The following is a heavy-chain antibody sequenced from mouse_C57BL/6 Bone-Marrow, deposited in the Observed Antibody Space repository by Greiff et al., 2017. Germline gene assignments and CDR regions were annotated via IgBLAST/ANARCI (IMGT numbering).Heavy chain of an antibody. J-gene: IGHJ3*01. CDR2: ISDGGSYT. V-gene: IGHV5-4*01. CDR3: ARDPWFAY. CDR1: GFTFSSYA. Sequence: EVMLVESGGGLVKPGGSLKLSCAASGFTFSSYAMSWVRQTPEKRLEWVATISDGGSYTDYPDNVKGRFTISRYNAKNNLYLQMSHLKSEDTAMYYCARDPWFAYWGQGTLVTVSA.